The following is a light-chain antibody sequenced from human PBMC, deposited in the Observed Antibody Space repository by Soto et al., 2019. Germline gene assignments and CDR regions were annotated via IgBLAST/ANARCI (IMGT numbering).Light chain of an antibody. CDR3: SSYTSSSTPV. J-gene: IGLJ3*02. V-gene: IGLV2-14*01. Sequence: QSALTQPASVSGSPGQSITISCTGTSSDVGGYNYVSWYQQHPGKAPKLMIYEVTNRPSGVSHRFSGSKSGNTASLTISRLQADDASDYYCSSYTSSSTPVFGGGTKLTVL. CDR2: EVT. CDR1: SSDVGGYNY.